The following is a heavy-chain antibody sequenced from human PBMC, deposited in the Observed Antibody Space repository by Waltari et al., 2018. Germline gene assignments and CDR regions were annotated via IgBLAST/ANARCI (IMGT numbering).Heavy chain of an antibody. D-gene: IGHD5-12*01. V-gene: IGHV4-39*07. CDR2: IYSSGRT. Sequence: QLQLQESGPGLVKPSETLSLTCTVSGGSISSSSYYWGWIRQPPGKGLEWIGSIYSSGRTYYNPYHKSRVTISVDTSKNQFSLKLSSVTAADTAVYYCARGGWLQLRESQFDYWGQGTLVTVSS. CDR3: ARGGWLQLRESQFDY. CDR1: GGSISSSSYY. J-gene: IGHJ4*02.